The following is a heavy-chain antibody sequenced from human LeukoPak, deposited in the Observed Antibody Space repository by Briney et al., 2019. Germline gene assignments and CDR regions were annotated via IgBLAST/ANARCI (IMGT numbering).Heavy chain of an antibody. CDR1: GGSISGTNSY. Sequence: SSETLSLTCIVSGGSISGTNSYWAWIRQPAGKGLEWIGSIYFSGSTFYKSSLESRLNMSVDMSKNQFSLKVRSVTAADTAVYYCARQRADYYYYYMDVWGKGTTVTVSS. CDR2: IYFSGST. CDR3: ARQRADYYYYYMDV. J-gene: IGHJ6*03. V-gene: IGHV4-39*01.